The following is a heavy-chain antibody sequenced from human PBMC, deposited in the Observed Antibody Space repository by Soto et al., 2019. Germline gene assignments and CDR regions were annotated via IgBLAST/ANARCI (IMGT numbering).Heavy chain of an antibody. J-gene: IGHJ4*02. V-gene: IGHV3-23*01. CDR3: AKRATGTYFDY. CDR1: GFTFYTYA. Sequence: PGGSLRLSCAVSGFTFYTYAMSWVRQAPGKGLERVAGISDSGDASFHADSVKGRFTISRDNSKNTLYLQMNSLRAEDTAVYYCAKRATGTYFDYWGQGTLVTVSS. CDR2: ISDSGDAS. D-gene: IGHD1-1*01.